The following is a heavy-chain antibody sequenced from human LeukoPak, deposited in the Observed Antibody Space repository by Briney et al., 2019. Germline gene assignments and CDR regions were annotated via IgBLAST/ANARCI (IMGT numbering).Heavy chain of an antibody. Sequence: GGSLRLSCAASGVSFSSYSVNWVRQAPGKGLEWVSSISSSSSYIYYADSVKGRFTISRDNAKNSLYLQMNSLRAEDTAVYYCARWILTGQDQPGFDYWGQGTLVTVSS. CDR2: ISSSSSYI. V-gene: IGHV3-21*01. D-gene: IGHD3-9*01. CDR1: GVSFSSYS. J-gene: IGHJ4*02. CDR3: ARWILTGQDQPGFDY.